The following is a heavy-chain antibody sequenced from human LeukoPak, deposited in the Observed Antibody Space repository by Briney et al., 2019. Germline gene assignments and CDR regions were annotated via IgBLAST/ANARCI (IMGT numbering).Heavy chain of an antibody. V-gene: IGHV1-2*02. Sequence: ASVKVSCKASGYTFTGYYMHWVRQAPGQGLEWMGWINPNGGGTNYAQKFQGRVTMTRDTSISTAYMELSRLRSDGTAVYYCARDSTHYDILTGYYTRAPPHSSVYGMDVWGQGTTVTVSS. J-gene: IGHJ6*02. CDR3: ARDSTHYDILTGYYTRAPPHSSVYGMDV. CDR1: GYTFTGYY. CDR2: INPNGGGT. D-gene: IGHD3-9*01.